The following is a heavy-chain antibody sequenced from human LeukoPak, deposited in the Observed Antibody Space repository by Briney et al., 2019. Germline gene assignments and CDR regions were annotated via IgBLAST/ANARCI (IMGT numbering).Heavy chain of an antibody. CDR1: GGSISGRSYY. J-gene: IGHJ5*02. V-gene: IGHV4-39*01. D-gene: IGHD2-2*01. CDR2: IYYSGST. CDR3: ARGRYCSDSSCYGNWFDP. Sequence: PSETLSLTCTVSGGSISGRSYYWGWLRQPPGKGLGWIGSIYYSGSTYYNPPLKSRVTISVDTSQNQFSLNVISVTAADTAVYYCARGRYCSDSSCYGNWFDPWGQGTLVTVSS.